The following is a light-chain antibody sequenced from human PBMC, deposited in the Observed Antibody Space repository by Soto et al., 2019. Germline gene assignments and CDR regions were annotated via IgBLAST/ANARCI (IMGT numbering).Light chain of an antibody. V-gene: IGLV2-14*01. CDR3: SSYISSSTVYV. Sequence: QSVLTQPASVSGSPGQSITISCTGTSSDVGGFNYVSWYQQHPGKAPKLMIYEVSNRPSGVSNRFSGSKSGNTASLTISGLQAEDEADYYCSSYISSSTVYVFGTGTKVTV. J-gene: IGLJ1*01. CDR2: EVS. CDR1: SSDVGGFNY.